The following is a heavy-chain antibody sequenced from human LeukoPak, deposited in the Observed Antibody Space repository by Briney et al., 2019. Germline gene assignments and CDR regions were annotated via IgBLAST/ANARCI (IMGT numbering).Heavy chain of an antibody. CDR2: IKQDGSEK. CDR1: GFTFSSYW. Sequence: GGSLRLSCAASGFTFSSYWMSWVRQAPGKGLEWVANIKQDGSEKYYVESVKGRFTISRDNARNSLYVQMNSLRAEDTAIYYCARGYGDYGGQDFDYWGQGTLVTVSS. V-gene: IGHV3-7*04. J-gene: IGHJ4*02. D-gene: IGHD4-17*01. CDR3: ARGYGDYGGQDFDY.